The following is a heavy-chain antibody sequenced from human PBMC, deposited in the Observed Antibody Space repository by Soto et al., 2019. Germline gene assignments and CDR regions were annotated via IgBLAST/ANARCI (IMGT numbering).Heavy chain of an antibody. CDR2: ISYEGSNK. Sequence: PGGSLRLSCVASGFTFSCYGMHWVRQAPGKGLEWVAVISYEGSNKYYADSVKGRFTISRDNSINTMYLEMNSLRAEDTAVYYCAKDRKTIFGVVPFSGGMDVWGQGTTVTVSS. V-gene: IGHV3-30*18. CDR1: GFTFSCYG. CDR3: AKDRKTIFGVVPFSGGMDV. J-gene: IGHJ6*02. D-gene: IGHD3-3*01.